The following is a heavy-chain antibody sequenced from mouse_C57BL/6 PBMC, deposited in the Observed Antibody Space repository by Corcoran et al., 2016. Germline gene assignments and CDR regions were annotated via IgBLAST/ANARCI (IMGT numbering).Heavy chain of an antibody. V-gene: IGHV1-26*01. Sequence: EVQLQQSGPELVKPGASVKISCKASGYTFTDYYMNWVKQSHGKSLEWIGDINPNNGGTSYNQKFKGKATLTVDKSSSTAYMELRSLTSEDSAVYYCARNDYGSSRFAYWGQGTLVTVSA. CDR2: INPNNGGT. CDR1: GYTFTDYY. CDR3: ARNDYGSSRFAY. D-gene: IGHD1-1*01. J-gene: IGHJ3*01.